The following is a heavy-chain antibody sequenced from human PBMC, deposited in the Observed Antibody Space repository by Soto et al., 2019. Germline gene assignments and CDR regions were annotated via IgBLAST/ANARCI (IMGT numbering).Heavy chain of an antibody. CDR2: FYYSGST. CDR1: GGSISSYY. CDR3: ARRYGVYFDY. J-gene: IGHJ4*02. V-gene: IGHV4-59*08. Sequence: SETLSLTYTASGGSISSYYWSWIRQPPGKGLEWIGYFYYSGSTNYNPSLKSRVTISVDTSKNQFSLKLSSVTAADTAVYYCARRYGVYFDYWGQGTLVTVSS. D-gene: IGHD4-17*01.